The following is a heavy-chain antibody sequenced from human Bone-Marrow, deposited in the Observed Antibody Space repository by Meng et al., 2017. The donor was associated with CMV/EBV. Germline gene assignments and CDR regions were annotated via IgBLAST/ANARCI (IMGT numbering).Heavy chain of an antibody. Sequence: GESLKISCAASGFTFSSYSMNWVRQAPGKGLEWVSSISSSSSYIYYADSVKGRFTISRDNANNSLSVQMNSLRAEDTAVYYCARDGYGSGSYFAFDIWGQGTMVTVSS. J-gene: IGHJ3*02. CDR3: ARDGYGSGSYFAFDI. CDR1: GFTFSSYS. D-gene: IGHD3-10*01. CDR2: ISSSSSYI. V-gene: IGHV3-21*01.